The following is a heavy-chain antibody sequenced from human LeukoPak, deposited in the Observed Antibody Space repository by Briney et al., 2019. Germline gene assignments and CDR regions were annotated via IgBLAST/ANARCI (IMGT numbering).Heavy chain of an antibody. CDR2: ISSSSTYI. J-gene: IGHJ4*02. CDR1: GFTFSSYT. D-gene: IGHD1-26*01. Sequence: PGGSLRLSCAASGFTFSSYTMNWVRQVPGKGLEWVSFISSSSTYIYYADSVKGRFTISGDNAKNSLYLEMNSLRAEDTAVYYCARDGGYHFDYWGQGTLVTVSS. V-gene: IGHV3-21*01. CDR3: ARDGGYHFDY.